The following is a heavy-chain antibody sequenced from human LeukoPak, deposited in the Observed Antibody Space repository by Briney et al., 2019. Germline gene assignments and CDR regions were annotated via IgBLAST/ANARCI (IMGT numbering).Heavy chain of an antibody. D-gene: IGHD3-22*01. J-gene: IGHJ4*02. CDR1: GFTFSSYS. V-gene: IGHV3-21*01. CDR3: ARDRGGYYDSSGYSVH. CDR2: ISSSSSYI. Sequence: GGSLRLFCAASGFTFSSYSMNWVRQAPGKGLEWVSSISSSSSYIYYADAVKGRFTISRDNAKNSLYLQMNSLRAEDTAVYYCARDRGGYYDSSGYSVHWGQGTLVTVSS.